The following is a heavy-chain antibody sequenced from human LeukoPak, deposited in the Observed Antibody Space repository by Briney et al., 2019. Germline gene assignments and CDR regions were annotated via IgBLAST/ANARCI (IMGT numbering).Heavy chain of an antibody. CDR3: ARYFKGGWYYFDY. D-gene: IGHD6-19*01. Sequence: SETLSLTCAVYGGSFSGYYWSWIRQPPGKGLEWIGEINHSGSTNYNPSLKSRVTISVDTSKNQFSLKLSSVTAADTAVYYCARYFKGGWYYFDYWGQGTLVTVSS. V-gene: IGHV4-34*01. CDR1: GGSFSGYY. CDR2: INHSGST. J-gene: IGHJ4*02.